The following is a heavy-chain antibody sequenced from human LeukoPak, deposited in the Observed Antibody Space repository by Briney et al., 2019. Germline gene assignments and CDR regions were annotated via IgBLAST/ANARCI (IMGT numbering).Heavy chain of an antibody. CDR3: ASSISYYGSGSYPLPDY. CDR1: GYNFTIYW. CDR2: IYPGDSDT. D-gene: IGHD3-10*01. Sequence: GESLKISCKGSGYNFTIYWIGWVRQMPGKGLEWMGIIYPGDSDTRYSPSFQGQVTISADKSISTAYLQWSSLKASDTAMYYCASSISYYGSGSYPLPDYWGQGTLVTVSS. V-gene: IGHV5-51*01. J-gene: IGHJ4*02.